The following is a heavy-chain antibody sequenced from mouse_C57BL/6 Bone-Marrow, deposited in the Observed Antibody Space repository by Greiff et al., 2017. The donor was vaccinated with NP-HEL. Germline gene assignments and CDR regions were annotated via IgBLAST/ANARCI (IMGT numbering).Heavy chain of an antibody. CDR1: GYTFTSYW. V-gene: IGHV1-55*01. CDR3: ASHYDYDGAMDY. Sequence: QVQLQQPGAELVKPGASVKMSCKASGYTFTSYWITWVKPRPGQGLEWIGDIYPGSGSTNYNEKFKSKATLTVDTSSSTAYMQLSSLTSEDSAVDYCASHYDYDGAMDYWGQGTSVTVSS. CDR2: IYPGSGST. J-gene: IGHJ4*01. D-gene: IGHD2-4*01.